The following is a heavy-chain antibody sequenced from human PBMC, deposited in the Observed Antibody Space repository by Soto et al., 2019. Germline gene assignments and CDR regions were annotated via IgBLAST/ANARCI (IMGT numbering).Heavy chain of an antibody. CDR3: AKGFYDFWSGYDYYYGMDV. CDR1: GFTFSSYA. V-gene: IGHV3-23*01. CDR2: ISGSGGST. Sequence: GGSLRLSCAASGFTFSSYAMSWVRQAPGKGLEWVSAISGSGGSTYYADSVKGRFTISRDNSKNTLYLQMNSLRAEDTAVYYCAKGFYDFWSGYDYYYGMDVWGQGTTVTVSS. D-gene: IGHD3-3*01. J-gene: IGHJ6*02.